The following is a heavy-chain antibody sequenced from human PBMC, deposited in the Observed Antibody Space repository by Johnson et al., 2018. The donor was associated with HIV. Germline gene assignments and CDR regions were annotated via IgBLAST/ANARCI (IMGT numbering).Heavy chain of an antibody. Sequence: VQLVESGGGVVQAGRSLILSCAASGFTFSSYWMSWVRQAPGKGLEWVANIKQDGSEKYYVDSVKGRFTISRDNAKNSLYLQTNSLRAEDTAVYYCARSKDCSGGSCPDAFDIWGQGTMLIVSS. CDR3: ARSKDCSGGSCPDAFDI. CDR2: IKQDGSEK. J-gene: IGHJ3*02. V-gene: IGHV3-7*01. D-gene: IGHD2-15*01. CDR1: GFTFSSYW.